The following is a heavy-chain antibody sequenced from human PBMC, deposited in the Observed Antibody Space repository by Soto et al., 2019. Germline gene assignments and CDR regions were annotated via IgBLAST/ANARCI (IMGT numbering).Heavy chain of an antibody. D-gene: IGHD3-9*01. J-gene: IGHJ3*02. Sequence: VASVKVSCKASGYTFTSYAMHWVRQAPGQRLEWMGWINAGNGNTKYSQKFQGRVTITRDTSASTAYMELSSLRSEDTAVYYCAIEKRYYDILTGYYNSPAFDIWGQGTMVTVSS. CDR1: GYTFTSYA. CDR2: INAGNGNT. V-gene: IGHV1-3*01. CDR3: AIEKRYYDILTGYYNSPAFDI.